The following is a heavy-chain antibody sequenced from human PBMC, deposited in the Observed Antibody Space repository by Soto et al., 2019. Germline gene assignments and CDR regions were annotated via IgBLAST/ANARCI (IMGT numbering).Heavy chain of an antibody. J-gene: IGHJ5*02. CDR2: ISGSGGST. CDR1: GFTFSSYA. Sequence: EVQLLESGGGLVQPGGSLRLSCAASGFTFSSYAMSWVRQAPGKGLEWDSAISGSGGSTYYADSVKGRFTISRDNSKNTLSLQMNSLRAEDTAVYYCAKDRFRDYYDTSASWFDPWGQGTLVTVSS. CDR3: AKDRFRDYYDTSASWFDP. D-gene: IGHD3-22*01. V-gene: IGHV3-23*01.